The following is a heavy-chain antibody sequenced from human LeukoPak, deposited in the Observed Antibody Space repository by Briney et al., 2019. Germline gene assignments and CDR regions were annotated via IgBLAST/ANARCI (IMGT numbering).Heavy chain of an antibody. V-gene: IGHV3-33*06. D-gene: IGHD4-11*01. J-gene: IGHJ4*02. CDR3: AKDAQRGFDYSNSFQY. CDR1: GFIFADYG. Sequence: GGSLRLSCAASGFIFADYGFHWVRQTPGKGLEWVAAIWSDATNMYYGNSVKGRFFIQRDDFQNTVYLEMSSLRAEDTAVYYCAKDAQRGFDYSNSFQYWGQGSLVTVSS. CDR2: IWSDATNM.